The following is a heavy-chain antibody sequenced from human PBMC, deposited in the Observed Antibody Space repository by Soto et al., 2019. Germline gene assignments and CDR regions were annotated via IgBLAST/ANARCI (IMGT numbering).Heavy chain of an antibody. CDR3: ARDQSSGWYSGTRYYYGMDV. Sequence: QVQLQESGPGLVKPSETLSLTCTVSGGSISSYYWSWIRQPPGKGLEWIGYIYYSGSTNYNPSLKSRVTISVDTSKNQFSLKLSSVTAADTAVYYCARDQSSGWYSGTRYYYGMDVWGQGTTVTVSS. V-gene: IGHV4-59*01. CDR1: GGSISSYY. J-gene: IGHJ6*02. D-gene: IGHD6-19*01. CDR2: IYYSGST.